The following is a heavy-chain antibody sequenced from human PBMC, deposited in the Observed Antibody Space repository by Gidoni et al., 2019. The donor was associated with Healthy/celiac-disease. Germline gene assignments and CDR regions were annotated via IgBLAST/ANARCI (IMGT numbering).Heavy chain of an antibody. J-gene: IGHJ3*02. D-gene: IGHD3-10*01. V-gene: IGHV3-23*01. CDR2: SLGSGGST. CDR3: AKDRGYYGSGDAFDI. Sequence: APGKGLGWVSASLGSGGSTYSADAVKGRFTISRDNSKNTLYLQMNSLRAEDTAVYYCAKDRGYYGSGDAFDIWGQGTMVTVSS.